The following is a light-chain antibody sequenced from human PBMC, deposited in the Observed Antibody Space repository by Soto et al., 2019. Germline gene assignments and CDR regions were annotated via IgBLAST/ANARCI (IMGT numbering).Light chain of an antibody. CDR2: EVN. Sequence: QSALTQPPSASGSPGQSVAISCTVTSSDVGGYSYVSWYQQHPGKAPKLMIYEVNKRPSGVPDRFSGSKSGNTASLTVSGLQAEDEADYYCSSYAGSSNVFGTGTKVTVL. CDR3: SSYAGSSNV. CDR1: SSDVGGYSY. V-gene: IGLV2-8*01. J-gene: IGLJ1*01.